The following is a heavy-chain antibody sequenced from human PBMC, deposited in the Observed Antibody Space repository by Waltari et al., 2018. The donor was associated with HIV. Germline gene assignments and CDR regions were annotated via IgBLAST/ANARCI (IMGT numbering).Heavy chain of an antibody. CDR3: TTDLD. CDR2: IKSKTDGGTT. J-gene: IGHJ4*02. V-gene: IGHV3-15*01. Sequence: EVQLVESGGGLVKPGGSLTLSCATSGFSFSNAWMRWGRQGQGVGLEWVGSIKSKTDGGTTDYTAPGKGRFTISRDDSKNMLYLQMNSLKIEDTAMYYCTTDLDWGQGTLVTVSS. CDR1: GFSFSNAW.